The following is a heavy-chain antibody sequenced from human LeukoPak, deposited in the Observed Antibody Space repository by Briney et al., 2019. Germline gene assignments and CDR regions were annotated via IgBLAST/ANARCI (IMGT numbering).Heavy chain of an antibody. CDR3: ARGAGSYDVTSYYYMDL. D-gene: IGHD3-10*01. J-gene: IGHJ6*03. Sequence: PGGSLRLSCAASGFTFSSSAMYWVRQAPGKGLEYVSGISNNGGSTSYTNSVKGRFTISRDNAKNTLYLQMGRLRAEDMAVYYCARGAGSYDVTSYYYMDLWGKGTTVIVSS. V-gene: IGHV3-64*01. CDR1: GFTFSSSA. CDR2: ISNNGGST.